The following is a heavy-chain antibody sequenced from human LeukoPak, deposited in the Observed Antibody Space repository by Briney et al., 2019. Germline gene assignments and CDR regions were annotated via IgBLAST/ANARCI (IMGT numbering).Heavy chain of an antibody. V-gene: IGHV4-59*11. Sequence: SETLSLTCTVSGGSISRHYWTWIRQSPVKGLEWIGDISNSGSTSYNPSLKSRVTISIDTSKNQFSLKLSSVTAADTAVYYCARESGSHAEALDIWGQGTMVIVSS. J-gene: IGHJ3*02. D-gene: IGHD1-26*01. CDR1: GGSISRHY. CDR2: ISNSGST. CDR3: ARESGSHAEALDI.